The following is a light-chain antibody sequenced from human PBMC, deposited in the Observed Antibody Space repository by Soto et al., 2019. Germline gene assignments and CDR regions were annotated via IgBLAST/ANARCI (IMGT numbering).Light chain of an antibody. Sequence: EVVLTQPPVTPSLSPGERATPSSRASQSVSSYLAWYQQKPGQAPRLLIYDVSNRATGIPARFSGSGSGTDFTLTISSLEPEDFAVYYCQQRNDWQVTFGQGTRLEIK. V-gene: IGKV3-11*01. CDR1: QSVSSY. CDR3: QQRNDWQVT. J-gene: IGKJ5*01. CDR2: DVS.